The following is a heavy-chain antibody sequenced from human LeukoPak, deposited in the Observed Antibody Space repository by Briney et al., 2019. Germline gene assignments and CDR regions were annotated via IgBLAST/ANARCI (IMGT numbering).Heavy chain of an antibody. Sequence: SETLSLTCTVSGGSISSGDYYWSWIRQPPGKGLEWIGYIYYGGSTYYNPSLKSRVTISVDTSKNQFSLKLSSVTAADTAVYYCAGHIAVASYFDYWGQGTLVTVSS. V-gene: IGHV4-30-4*08. CDR1: GGSISSGDYY. CDR3: AGHIAVASYFDY. CDR2: IYYGGST. D-gene: IGHD6-19*01. J-gene: IGHJ4*02.